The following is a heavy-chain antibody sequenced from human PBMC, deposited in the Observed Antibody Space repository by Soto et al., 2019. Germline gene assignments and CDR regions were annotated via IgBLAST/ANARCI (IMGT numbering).Heavy chain of an antibody. CDR2: IHHSGST. CDR3: ARMPRRPCGDDCLDLDC. Sequence: QVQLQQWGAGLLKPSETLSLTCAVHGGSFSGYYWSWIRQPPGKGLEWIGEIHHSGSTNYNPSLKSRVTISVDTSKSQFSLKLSSVTAADTAVYYCARMPRRPCGDDCLDLDCWGQGTLVTVSS. D-gene: IGHD2-21*02. J-gene: IGHJ4*02. V-gene: IGHV4-34*01. CDR1: GGSFSGYY.